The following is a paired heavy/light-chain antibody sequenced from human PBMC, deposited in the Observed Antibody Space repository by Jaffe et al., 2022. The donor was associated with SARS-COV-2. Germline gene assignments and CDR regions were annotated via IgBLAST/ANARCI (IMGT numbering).Light chain of an antibody. CDR3: LQYNTYPLT. Sequence: DIQMTQSPSSLSASVGDRVTITCRASQDIINFLAWFRQKPGNAPEPLIYAASSLHSGVPPRFAGSGSGTDFTLTINSLQPEDFATYYCLQYNTYPLTFGGGTKIEI. V-gene: IGKV1-16*01. CDR1: QDIINF. J-gene: IGKJ4*01. CDR2: AAS.
Heavy chain of an antibody. CDR2: KYHSGST. CDR1: GGSISSTNYC. CDR3: AKRSDGYKILRYFDL. V-gene: IGHV4-39*01. D-gene: IGHD2-15*01. J-gene: IGHJ2*01. Sequence: QLQLQESGPGLMQPSETLSLTCSVSGGSISSTNYCWGWFRQPPGKGLEWIGTKYHSGSTFYNPSLKSRVTISVDTSKNQFSLKLSSVTAADTAVYYCAKRSDGYKILRYFDLWGRGTLVTVSS.